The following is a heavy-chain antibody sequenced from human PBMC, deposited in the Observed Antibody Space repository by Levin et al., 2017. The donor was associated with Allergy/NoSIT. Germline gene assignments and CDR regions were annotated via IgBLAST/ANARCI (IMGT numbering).Heavy chain of an antibody. J-gene: IGHJ4*02. CDR2: ISAYNGNT. CDR1: GYTFTTYG. Sequence: GESLKISCKASGYTFTTYGFSWVRQAPGQGLEWMGWISAYNGNTNYAQKLQGRVTMTTDTSTSTAYVELRRLRSDDTAVYYCARSRECCSGSVCCTAPDYWGQGTLVTVSS. V-gene: IGHV1-18*01. CDR3: ARSRECCSGSVCCTAPDY. D-gene: IGHD2-8*02.